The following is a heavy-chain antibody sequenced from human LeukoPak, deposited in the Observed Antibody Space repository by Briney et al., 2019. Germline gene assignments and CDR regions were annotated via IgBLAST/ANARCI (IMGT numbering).Heavy chain of an antibody. V-gene: IGHV4-34*01. CDR3: ARGHSVYLRSGSYYN. CDR1: GGSFSGYY. CDR2: INHSGST. J-gene: IGHJ4*02. Sequence: SETLSLTCAVYGGSFSGYYWSWIRQPPGKGLEWIGEINHSGSTNYNPSLKSRVTISVDTSKNQFSLKLSSVTAADTAVYYCARGHSVYLRSGSYYNWGQGTLVPVSS. D-gene: IGHD3-10*01.